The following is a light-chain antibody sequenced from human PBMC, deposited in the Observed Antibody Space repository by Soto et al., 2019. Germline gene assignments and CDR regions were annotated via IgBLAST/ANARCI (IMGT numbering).Light chain of an antibody. CDR3: HQSGTPPRT. Sequence: WRVDLGRRSSDLACYQQIPGQAPGLLIYGASSRATGIPDGFSGSGSGTDFNLTVSRLAPEDFAVYYCHQSGTPPRTSCQGTKVAIK. J-gene: IGKJ1*01. CDR2: GAS. CDR1: LGRRSSD. V-gene: IGKV3-20*01.